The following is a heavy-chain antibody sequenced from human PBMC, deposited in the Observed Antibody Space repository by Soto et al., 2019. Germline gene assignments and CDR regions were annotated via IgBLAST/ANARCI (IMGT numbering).Heavy chain of an antibody. CDR1: GYTFSSYG. V-gene: IGHV1-18*01. CDR2: ISAYNGNT. Sequence: QVQLVQSGAEVKKPGASVKVSCKASGYTFSSYGISWVRQAPGQGLEWMGWISAYNGNTNYAQKLQGRVTMTTDTSTSTDEMGRRSLRSDDTAVYYCAREAHSGRYYVFNWFDPWGQGTLVTVSS. CDR3: AREAHSGRYYVFNWFDP. D-gene: IGHD1-26*01. J-gene: IGHJ5*02.